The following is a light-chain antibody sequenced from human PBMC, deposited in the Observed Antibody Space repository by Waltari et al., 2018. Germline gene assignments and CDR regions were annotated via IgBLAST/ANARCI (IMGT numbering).Light chain of an antibody. CDR2: NNN. CDR1: ASNVGTGYA. CDR3: QSYDSNLSGHVI. Sequence: QSVLTQPPSVSGAPGQTVTIPCSASNVGTGYAVHWYQQLPGTAPKLLMLNNNKRPSGAPDRFSGSRSSTSASLAIAGVQAEDEATYFCQSYDSNLSGHVIFGGGTKLTVL. J-gene: IGLJ2*01. V-gene: IGLV1-40*01.